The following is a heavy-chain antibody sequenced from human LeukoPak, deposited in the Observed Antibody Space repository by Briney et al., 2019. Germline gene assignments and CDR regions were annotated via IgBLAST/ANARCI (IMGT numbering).Heavy chain of an antibody. J-gene: IGHJ4*02. CDR2: IWYDGSNK. Sequence: GGSLRLSCAASGFTFSSYGMQWVRQAPGKGLDWVAGIWYDGSNKNYADSVKGRFTISRDNSKNTLFLQMNSLRAEDTAVYYCGRVYCGGNCYSPPLPDYWGQGTLVTVSS. D-gene: IGHD2-21*02. CDR1: GFTFSSYG. V-gene: IGHV3-33*01. CDR3: GRVYCGGNCYSPPLPDY.